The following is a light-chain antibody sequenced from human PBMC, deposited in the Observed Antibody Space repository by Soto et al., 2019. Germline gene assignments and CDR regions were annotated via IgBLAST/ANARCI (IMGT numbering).Light chain of an antibody. V-gene: IGKV1-39*01. Sequence: DIQMTQSPSSLSASVGDRVTITCRASQSISSSLNWYQQKPGKPPKLLIYTASTLQSGVPSRFSGSGSGTDFTLTISSLQPEDFATYYGQQSYTTPLTFGGGTKVEIQ. CDR3: QQSYTTPLT. CDR2: TAS. CDR1: QSISSS. J-gene: IGKJ4*01.